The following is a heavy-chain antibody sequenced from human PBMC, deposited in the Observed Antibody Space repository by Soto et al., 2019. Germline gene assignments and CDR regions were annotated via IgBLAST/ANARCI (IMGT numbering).Heavy chain of an antibody. V-gene: IGHV4-30-4*02. Sequence: SETLSLTCTVSGGSISSGDYSWSWIRQPPGKGLEWIGYIYYSGSTHYNPSLKSRVTMSVDASKNQFSLRLSSVTAADTAIYYCATRITVFGLLIPPFDPWGQGTQVTVSS. CDR2: IYYSGST. CDR1: GGSISSGDYS. D-gene: IGHD3-3*01. J-gene: IGHJ5*02. CDR3: ATRITVFGLLIPPFDP.